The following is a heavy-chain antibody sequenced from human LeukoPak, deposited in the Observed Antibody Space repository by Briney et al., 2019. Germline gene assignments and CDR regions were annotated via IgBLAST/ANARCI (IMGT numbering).Heavy chain of an antibody. D-gene: IGHD2-2*02. CDR1: GFTLSDYY. CDR2: ISSRGSTI. V-gene: IGHV3-11*04. CDR3: AKGGDIVVVPAAIPGKYFDY. J-gene: IGHJ4*02. Sequence: PGGSLRPSCAASGFTLSDYYISWIRQAPGEGLEWVSYISSRGSTIYYADTVKGRFTISRDTSKNSLYLQMNSLRAEDTAVYYCAKGGDIVVVPAAIPGKYFDYWGQGTLVTVSS.